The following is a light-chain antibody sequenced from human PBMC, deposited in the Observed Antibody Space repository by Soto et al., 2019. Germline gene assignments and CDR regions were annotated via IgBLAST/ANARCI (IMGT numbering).Light chain of an antibody. J-gene: IGKJ1*01. CDR2: RAS. V-gene: IGKV1-5*03. CDR1: QSISTW. CDR3: QQYDSYPWT. Sequence: DIHMTQSPSSLSASVGDRVTITCRASQSISTWLAWFQQKPGKAPKLLIYRASSLEGGAPSRFSGSGSGTEFTLTISSLQPDDFATYYCQQYDSYPWTFGQGTKVDIK.